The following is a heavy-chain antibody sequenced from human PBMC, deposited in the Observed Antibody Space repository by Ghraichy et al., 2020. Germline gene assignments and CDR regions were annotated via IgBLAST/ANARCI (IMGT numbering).Heavy chain of an antibody. Sequence: GGSLRLSCVPSGFSFSTYAMSWVRQAPGKGLEWVSGISGIGGSTDYADSVKGRFTISRDNSKNTLYLQMNGLRAEDTAVYYCAKDRQIDHWGQGTLVTVSS. J-gene: IGHJ4*02. CDR2: ISGIGGST. CDR1: GFSFSTYA. CDR3: AKDRQIDH. V-gene: IGHV3-23*01.